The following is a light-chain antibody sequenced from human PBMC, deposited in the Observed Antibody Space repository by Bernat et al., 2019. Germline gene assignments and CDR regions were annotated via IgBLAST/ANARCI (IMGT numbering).Light chain of an antibody. J-gene: IGKJ2*01. Sequence: DIVLTQTPLSSAVTLGQPASISCRSSQVIVNSNGNTYLSWLQHRPGQPPRLVIHNMSYRFSGVTDRFSGSGAGTDFTMRISRVEAEDVGVYYCMQVTQFPYTVGQGTKLEI. CDR3: MQVTQFPYT. CDR2: NMS. V-gene: IGKV2-24*01. CDR1: QVIVNSNGNTY.